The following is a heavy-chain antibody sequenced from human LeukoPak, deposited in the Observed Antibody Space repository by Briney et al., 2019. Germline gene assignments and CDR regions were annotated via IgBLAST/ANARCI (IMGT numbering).Heavy chain of an antibody. D-gene: IGHD3-3*01. CDR2: IIPILGIA. CDR3: ARDGRFGVVIKD. J-gene: IGHJ4*02. CDR1: GGTFSSYT. V-gene: IGHV1-69*04. Sequence: SVKVSCKASGGTFSSYTISWVRQAPGQGLEWMGRIIPILGIANYAQKFQGRVTITADKSTSTAYMELSSLRSEDTAVYYCARDGRFGVVIKDWGQGALVTVSS.